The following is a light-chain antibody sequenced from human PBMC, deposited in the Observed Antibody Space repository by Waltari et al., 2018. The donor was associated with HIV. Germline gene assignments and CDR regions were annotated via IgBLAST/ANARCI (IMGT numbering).Light chain of an antibody. CDR3: QQYNTWPRT. V-gene: IGKV3-15*01. CDR1: QSVITN. CDR2: ATS. Sequence: EIVMTQSPATLSVSPGERVTLSCRASQSVITNLAWYQQKFGQPPRLLIYATSIRATNIPARFSGGGSGTEFTLTISSLQSEDFAIYYCQQYNTWPRTLGQGTKVEV. J-gene: IGKJ1*01.